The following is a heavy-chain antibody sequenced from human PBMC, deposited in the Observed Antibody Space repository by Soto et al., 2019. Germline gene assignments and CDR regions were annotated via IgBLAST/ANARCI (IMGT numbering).Heavy chain of an antibody. CDR1: GFTFTGYA. V-gene: IGHV3-23*01. J-gene: IGHJ5*02. CDR2: ISGSGGST. Sequence: GGPLRLSFAAPGFTFTGYAISWVRQAPGKGLEWVSAISGSGGSTYYADSVKGRFTISRDNTKNTLYLQMNSLRAEDTAVYYCAKWINDYGENGWFDPWGQGTLVTVSS. CDR3: AKWINDYGENGWFDP. D-gene: IGHD4-17*01.